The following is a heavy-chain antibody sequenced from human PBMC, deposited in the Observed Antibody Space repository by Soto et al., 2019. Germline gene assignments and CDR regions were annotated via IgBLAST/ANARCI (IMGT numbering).Heavy chain of an antibody. CDR3: ARGGFFQYYDFWSGQYAFDI. D-gene: IGHD3-3*01. CDR1: GDSVSSNSAA. Sequence: SQSLSLTCGISGDSVSSNSAAWKWIRQSPSRGLGWLGRTYYRSKWYNDYAVSGKSRITINPDTSKNQFSLQLNSVTPEDTAVYYCARGGFFQYYDFWSGQYAFDIWGQGTMVTVS. CDR2: TYYRSKWYN. J-gene: IGHJ3*02. V-gene: IGHV6-1*01.